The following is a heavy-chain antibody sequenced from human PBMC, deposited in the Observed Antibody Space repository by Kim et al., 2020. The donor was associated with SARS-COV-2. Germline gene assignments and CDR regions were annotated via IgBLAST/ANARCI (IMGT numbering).Heavy chain of an antibody. D-gene: IGHD2-15*01. J-gene: IGHJ4*02. CDR3: ARGWRAWYFDY. Sequence: GGSLRLSCAASGFTFSSYEMNWVRQAPGKGLEWVSYISSSGSTIYYADSVKGRFTISRDNAKNSLYLQMNSLRAEDTAVYYCARGWRAWYFDYWGQGTLVTVSS. CDR1: GFTFSSYE. V-gene: IGHV3-48*03. CDR2: ISSSGSTI.